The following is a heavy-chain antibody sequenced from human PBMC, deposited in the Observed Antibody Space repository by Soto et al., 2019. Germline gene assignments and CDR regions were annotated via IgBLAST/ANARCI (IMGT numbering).Heavy chain of an antibody. D-gene: IGHD5-18*01. CDR3: ARKGYNYDY. J-gene: IGHJ4*02. CDR1: GGSISSYY. CDR2: IFYSGST. V-gene: IGHV4-59*01. Sequence: SETLSLTCTVSGGSISSYYWSWIRQPSGKGLEWIGYIFYSGSTNYNPSLKSRVTISVDTSKNQFSLKLSSVTAADTAVYYCARKGYNYDYWGQGTLVTVSS.